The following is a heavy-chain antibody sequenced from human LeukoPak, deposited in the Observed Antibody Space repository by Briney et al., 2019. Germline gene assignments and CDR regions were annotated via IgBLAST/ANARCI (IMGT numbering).Heavy chain of an antibody. CDR2: IYSGGST. V-gene: IGHV3-53*04. CDR3: ARGRYSGSYYTAFDI. J-gene: IGHJ3*02. D-gene: IGHD1-26*01. CDR1: GLTFSSSW. Sequence: GGSLRLSCAASGLTFSSSWMTWVRQAPGKGLEWVSVIYSGGSTYYADSVKGRFTISRHNSKNTLYLQMNSLRAEDTAVYYCARGRYSGSYYTAFDIWGQGTMVTVSS.